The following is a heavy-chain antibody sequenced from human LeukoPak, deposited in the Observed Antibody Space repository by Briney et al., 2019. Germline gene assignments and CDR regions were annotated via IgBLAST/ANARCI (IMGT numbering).Heavy chain of an antibody. D-gene: IGHD3-22*01. CDR1: GFTISSYA. J-gene: IGHJ4*02. Sequence: GGSLRLSCAASGFTISSYAMSWVRQAPGKGLEWVSGISGSGDNTYYAGSVKGRFTISRDNSKNTLYVQVNSLGTEDTAAYYCAKGSYYDSSGSFYFDYWGQGTLVTVSS. CDR2: ISGSGDNT. V-gene: IGHV3-23*01. CDR3: AKGSYYDSSGSFYFDY.